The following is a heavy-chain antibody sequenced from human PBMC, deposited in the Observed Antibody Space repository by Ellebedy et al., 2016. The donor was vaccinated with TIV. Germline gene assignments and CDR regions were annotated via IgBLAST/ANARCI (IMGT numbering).Heavy chain of an antibody. D-gene: IGHD2-15*01. Sequence: GESLKISCVGSGFSFGRHNMNWVRQAPGKGLEWVSSITISSTYTYYADSVKGRFTISRDNSKNTLYLQMSSLRAEDTAVYYCAKVKGGEYWGQGTLVTVSS. J-gene: IGHJ4*02. V-gene: IGHV3-21*04. CDR1: GFSFGRHN. CDR2: ITISSTYT. CDR3: AKVKGGEY.